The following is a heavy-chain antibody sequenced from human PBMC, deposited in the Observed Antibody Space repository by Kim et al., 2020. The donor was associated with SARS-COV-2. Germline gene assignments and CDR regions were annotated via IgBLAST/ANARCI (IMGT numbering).Heavy chain of an antibody. Sequence: SETLSLTCTVSGGSISSYYWSWIRQPPGKGLEWIGYIYYSGSTNYNPSLKSRVTISVDTSKNQFSLKLSSVTAADTAVYYCARGELGYSGYETYYYYGMDVWGQGTTVTVSS. J-gene: IGHJ6*02. CDR1: GGSISSYY. D-gene: IGHD5-12*01. CDR3: ARGELGYSGYETYYYYGMDV. CDR2: IYYSGST. V-gene: IGHV4-59*01.